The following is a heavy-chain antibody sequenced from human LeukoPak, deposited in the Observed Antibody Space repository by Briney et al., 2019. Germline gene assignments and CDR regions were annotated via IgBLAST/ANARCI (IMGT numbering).Heavy chain of an antibody. Sequence: SETLSLTCTVSGGSISSSSYYWGWIRQPPGKGLEWIGSIYYSGSTYYNPSLKSRVTISVDTSKNQFSLKLSSVTAADTAVYYCARTPTQYYDFWSGYYPYYFDYWGQGTLVTVSS. J-gene: IGHJ4*02. CDR3: ARTPTQYYDFWSGYYPYYFDY. D-gene: IGHD3-3*01. V-gene: IGHV4-39*01. CDR2: IYYSGST. CDR1: GGSISSSSYY.